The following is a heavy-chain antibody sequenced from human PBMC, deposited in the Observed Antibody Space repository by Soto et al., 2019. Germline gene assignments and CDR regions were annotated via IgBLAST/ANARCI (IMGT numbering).Heavy chain of an antibody. CDR2: ISASGVTA. V-gene: IGHV3-23*01. Sequence: GESLKISCAASGFTFANYDINWVRQPPGKGLEWVSAISASGVTAYYPDSLRGRFTISRDNSKNTLYLQMKSLRVEDTAIYYCAKGRQILNWFDAWGQGTLVTVSS. J-gene: IGHJ5*02. CDR1: GFTFANYD. CDR3: AKGRQILNWFDA.